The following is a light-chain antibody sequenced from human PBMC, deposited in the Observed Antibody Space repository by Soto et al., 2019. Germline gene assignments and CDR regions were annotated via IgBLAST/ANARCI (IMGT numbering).Light chain of an antibody. CDR1: QSVNKW. CDR3: LQDYSYPWT. CDR2: DAS. Sequence: DIQMTQSPSTLSASVGDRVTLSCRASQSVNKWLAWFQQKPGKVPKILIFDASTLQTGVPSRFGGGGSGTDFTLTISSLQPEDFATYYCLQDYSYPWTFGQGTKVDIK. V-gene: IGKV1-5*01. J-gene: IGKJ1*01.